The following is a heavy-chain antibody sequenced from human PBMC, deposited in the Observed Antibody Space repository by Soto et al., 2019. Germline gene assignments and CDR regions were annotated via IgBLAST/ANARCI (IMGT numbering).Heavy chain of an antibody. Sequence: ASVKVSCKASGYTFTSYDINWVRQATGQGLERMGWMNPNSGNTGYAQQFQGRVTMTRNTSISTAYMELSSLRSEDTAVYYCARGMRSPIEAAGNWFDPWGQGTLVTVSS. CDR3: ARGMRSPIEAAGNWFDP. CDR1: GYTFTSYD. V-gene: IGHV1-8*01. D-gene: IGHD6-13*01. J-gene: IGHJ5*02. CDR2: MNPNSGNT.